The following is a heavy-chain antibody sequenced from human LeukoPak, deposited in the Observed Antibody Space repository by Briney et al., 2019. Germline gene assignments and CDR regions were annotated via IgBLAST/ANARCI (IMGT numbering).Heavy chain of an antibody. V-gene: IGHV1-24*01. J-gene: IGHJ4*02. CDR1: GYTLTELS. D-gene: IGHD1-26*01. CDR2: FDPEDGET. Sequence: GASVKVSCKVSGYTLTELSMHWVRQAPGKGLEWMGGFDPEDGETIYAQKFQGRVIMTEDTSTDTAYMELSSLRPEDTAVYYCATSLEATTPFDYWGQGTLVTVSS. CDR3: ATSLEATTPFDY.